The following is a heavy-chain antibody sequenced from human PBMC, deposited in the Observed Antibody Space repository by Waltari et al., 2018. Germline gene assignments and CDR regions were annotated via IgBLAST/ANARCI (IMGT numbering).Heavy chain of an antibody. Sequence: QVQLQESGPGLVKPSETLSLTCAVSGYSISSGYYWGWIRQPPGKGLEWIGSIYHSGSTYYNPSLKSRVTISVDTYKNQFSLKLSSVTAADTAVYYCARCRYYGSATRGFDYWGQGTLVTVSS. CDR2: IYHSGST. CDR1: GYSISSGYY. D-gene: IGHD3-10*01. J-gene: IGHJ4*02. CDR3: ARCRYYGSATRGFDY. V-gene: IGHV4-38-2*01.